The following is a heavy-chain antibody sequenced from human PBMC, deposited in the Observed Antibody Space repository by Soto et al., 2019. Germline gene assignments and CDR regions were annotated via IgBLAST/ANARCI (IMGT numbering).Heavy chain of an antibody. Sequence: SVKVSCKASGGTFSSYAISWVRQAPGQGLEWMGGIIPIFGTANYAQKFQGRVTITADESTSTAYMELSSLRSEDTAMYYCARRIFGVSRRTGWFDPWGQGTLVTVSS. CDR3: ARRIFGVSRRTGWFDP. D-gene: IGHD3-3*01. CDR1: GGTFSSYA. CDR2: IIPIFGTA. V-gene: IGHV1-69*13. J-gene: IGHJ5*02.